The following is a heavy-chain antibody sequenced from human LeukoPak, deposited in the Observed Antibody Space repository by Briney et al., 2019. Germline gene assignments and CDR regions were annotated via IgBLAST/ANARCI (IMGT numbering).Heavy chain of an antibody. V-gene: IGHV4-38-2*02. J-gene: IGHJ4*02. CDR1: GYSISSGYY. CDR2: IYHSGST. CDR3: ARESDYGDYPYYFDY. D-gene: IGHD4-17*01. Sequence: SETLSLTCTVSGYSISSGYYWGWIRQPPGKGLERIGSIYHSGSTYYNPSLKSRVAISVDTSKNQFSLKLSSVTAADTAVYYCARESDYGDYPYYFDYWGQGTLVTVSS.